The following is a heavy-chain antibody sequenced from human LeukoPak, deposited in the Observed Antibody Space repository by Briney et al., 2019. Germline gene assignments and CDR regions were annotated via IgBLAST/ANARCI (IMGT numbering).Heavy chain of an antibody. CDR3: ARNAYYSADY. CDR1: GYSISNGYW. Sequence: PSETLSLTCAVSGYSISNGYWWSWVRQTPGKGLEWLGEISHSGSTNYNPSLKSRVTISLDKTMNQFSLRLTSVTAADTAVYYCARNAYYSADYWGQGTLVTVSS. CDR2: ISHSGST. V-gene: IGHV4-4*02. D-gene: IGHD2/OR15-2a*01. J-gene: IGHJ4*02.